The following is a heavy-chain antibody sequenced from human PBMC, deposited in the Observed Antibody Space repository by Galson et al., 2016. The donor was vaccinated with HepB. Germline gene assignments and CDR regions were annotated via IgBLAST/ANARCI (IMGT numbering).Heavy chain of an antibody. V-gene: IGHV3-30*04. CDR2: ISFDGNNQ. J-gene: IGHJ4*02. Sequence: SLRLSCAASGFTFSPYGMHWVRQAPGKGLEWAAYISFDGNNQYYADSVKGRITISRDNSKNTLYLQINSLRHEDTAVYYCARGGRVRHLDPYYFDYWGQGALVTVSS. D-gene: IGHD1-1*01. CDR1: GFTFSPYG. CDR3: ARGGRVRHLDPYYFDY.